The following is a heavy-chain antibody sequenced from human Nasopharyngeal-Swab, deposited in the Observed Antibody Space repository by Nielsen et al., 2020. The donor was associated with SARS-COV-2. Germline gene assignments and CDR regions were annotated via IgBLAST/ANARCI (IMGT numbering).Heavy chain of an antibody. CDR1: GFTFSSYA. J-gene: IGHJ4*02. V-gene: IGHV3-15*01. D-gene: IGHD2-2*01. CDR3: TTSLHCSSTSCYGY. Sequence: GGSLRLSCAASGFTFSSYAMSWVRQAPGKGLEWVGRIKRKNDGGTTDYAAPVKGRFTISRDDSKNTLYLQMNSLKTEGTAVYYCTTSLHCSSTSCYGYWGQGTLVTVSS. CDR2: IKRKNDGGTT.